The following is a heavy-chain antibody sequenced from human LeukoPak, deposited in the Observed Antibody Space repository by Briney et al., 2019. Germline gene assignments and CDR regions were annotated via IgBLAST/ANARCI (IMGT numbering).Heavy chain of an antibody. CDR2: INPNSGGT. D-gene: IGHD6-19*01. V-gene: IGHV1-2*06. J-gene: IGHJ4*02. Sequence: ASVKVSCKASGYTFTGYYMHWVRQAPGQGLEWMGRINPNSGGTNYAQKFQGRVTMTRDTSISTAYMELSRLRSDDTAVYYCARPLIAVAGTTWGFDYWGLGTLVTVSS. CDR1: GYTFTGYY. CDR3: ARPLIAVAGTTWGFDY.